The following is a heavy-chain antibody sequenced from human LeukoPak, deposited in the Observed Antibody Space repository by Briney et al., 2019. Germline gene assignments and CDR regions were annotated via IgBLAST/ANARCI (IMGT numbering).Heavy chain of an antibody. CDR1: GFTDSTKY. CDR3: ARFSDWLFTYFDY. CDR2: FYSGGST. D-gene: IGHD3-9*01. Sequence: GGSLRLSCAASGFTDSTKYMSWLRQAPGKGLEWVSLFYSGGSTYYADSVKGRFTISRDNSKGTLYLQMNNLRADDTAVYYCARFSDWLFTYFDYWGQGTLVTVSS. V-gene: IGHV3-66*01. J-gene: IGHJ4*02.